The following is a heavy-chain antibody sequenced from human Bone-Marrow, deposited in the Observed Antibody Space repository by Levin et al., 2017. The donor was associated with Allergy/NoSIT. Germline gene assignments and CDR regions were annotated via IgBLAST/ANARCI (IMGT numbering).Heavy chain of an antibody. D-gene: IGHD3-10*01. CDR3: ARDRAHYPPGDMDV. CDR1: GYTFNSHG. CDR2: ITAHNGNT. V-gene: IGHV1-18*01. Sequence: ASVKVSCKASGYTFNSHGISWVRQAPGQGLEWMGWITAHNGNTNYAEKVQGRVTMTTDTSSNTAYMELRSLRSDDTAVYYCARDRAHYPPGDMDVWGQGTTVTVSS. J-gene: IGHJ6*02.